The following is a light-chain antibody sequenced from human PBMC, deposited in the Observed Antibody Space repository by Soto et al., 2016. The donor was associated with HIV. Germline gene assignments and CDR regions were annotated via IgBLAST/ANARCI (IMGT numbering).Light chain of an antibody. CDR3: LQDYDYPYT. CDR1: QDIRND. V-gene: IGKV1-6*01. CDR2: ATS. J-gene: IGKJ2*01. Sequence: ATQLTQSPSSLSASVGDRVTITCRTSQDIRNDLGWYQHKPGTAPKLLIYATSNLQGGVPSRFSGSGFGTDFTLTISSLQPEDFATYYCLQDYDYPYTFGQGTKLEVK.